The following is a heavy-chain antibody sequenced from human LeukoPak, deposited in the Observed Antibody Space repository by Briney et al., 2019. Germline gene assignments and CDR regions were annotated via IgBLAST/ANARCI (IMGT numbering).Heavy chain of an antibody. J-gene: IGHJ4*02. V-gene: IGHV3-21*01. CDR3: ARDNSSWYGSAY. CDR2: ISTSSDYI. CDR1: GFTFSSYS. Sequence: GGSLRLSCAASGFTFSSYSMNWVRQAPGKGLEWVSSISTSSDYIYYADSVKGRFTVSRDNAKNSLYLQMTSLRGEDTAVYYCARDNSSWYGSAYWSQGTLVTVSS. D-gene: IGHD6-13*01.